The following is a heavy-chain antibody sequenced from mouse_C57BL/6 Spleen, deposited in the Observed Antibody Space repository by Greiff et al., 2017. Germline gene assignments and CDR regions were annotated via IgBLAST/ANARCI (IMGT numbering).Heavy chain of an antibody. V-gene: IGHV5-17*01. Sequence: EVKLQESGGGLVKPGGSLKLSCAASGFTFSDYGMHWVRQAPEKGLEWVAYISRGSSTIYYADTVKGRFTISRDNAKNTLFLQMTSLRSEDTAMYYCAREEDYDVGAWFAYWGQGTLVTVSA. CDR2: ISRGSSTI. CDR3: AREEDYDVGAWFAY. CDR1: GFTFSDYG. D-gene: IGHD2-4*01. J-gene: IGHJ3*01.